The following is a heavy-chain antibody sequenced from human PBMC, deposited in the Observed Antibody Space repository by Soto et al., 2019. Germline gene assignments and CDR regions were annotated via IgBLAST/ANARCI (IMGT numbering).Heavy chain of an antibody. J-gene: IGHJ4*02. CDR2: IYHAGST. V-gene: IGHV4-4*02. D-gene: IGHD1-26*01. CDR1: GGSITNSNW. Sequence: QVQLQESGPRLVKPSGTLSLTCTVSGGSITNSNWWSWVRLPPAKGLEWIGDIYHAGSTKYNPSLERRVPMSVDTSNNQFALTLTSVTAADTAVYFCARGPPIVGNTTPLDSWGQGTLVTVS. CDR3: ARGPPIVGNTTPLDS.